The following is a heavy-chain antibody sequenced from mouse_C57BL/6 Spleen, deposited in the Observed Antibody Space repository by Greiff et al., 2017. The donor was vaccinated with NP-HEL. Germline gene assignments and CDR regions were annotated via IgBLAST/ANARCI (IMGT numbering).Heavy chain of an antibody. J-gene: IGHJ2*01. Sequence: EVQGVESGGGLVKPGGSLKLSCAASGFTFSSYAMSWVRQTPEKRLEWVATISDGGSYTYYPDNVKGRFTISRDNAKNNLYLQMSHLKSEDTAMYYCARDEGYGTTEGPFDYWGQGTTLTVSS. V-gene: IGHV5-4*01. CDR3: ARDEGYGTTEGPFDY. D-gene: IGHD1-1*01. CDR1: GFTFSSYA. CDR2: ISDGGSYT.